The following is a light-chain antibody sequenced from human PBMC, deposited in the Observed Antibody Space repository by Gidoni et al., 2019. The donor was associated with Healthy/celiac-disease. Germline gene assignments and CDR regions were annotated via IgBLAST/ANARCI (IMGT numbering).Light chain of an antibody. CDR1: QDISNY. V-gene: IGKV1-33*01. CDR3: QQYDNLPRT. Sequence: DIQTTQPPSPLPASVGERVTITCQASQDISNYLNWYQQKPGKAPKLLIYDASNLETGVPSRFSGSGSGTDFTFTISSLQPEDIATYYCQQYDNLPRTFGQGTKVEIK. CDR2: DAS. J-gene: IGKJ1*01.